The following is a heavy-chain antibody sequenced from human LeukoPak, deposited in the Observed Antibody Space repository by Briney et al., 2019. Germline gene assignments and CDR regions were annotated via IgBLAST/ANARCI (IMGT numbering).Heavy chain of an antibody. CDR3: AMHCSSTSCYTSEFDY. CDR1: GGSFSGYY. D-gene: IGHD2-2*02. CDR2: INHSGST. Sequence: SETLSLTCAVYGGSFSGYYWSWIRQPPGKGLEWIGEINHSGSTNYNPSLKSRVTISVDTSKNQFSLKLSSVTAADTAVYYCAMHCSSTSCYTSEFDYWGQGTLVTVSS. J-gene: IGHJ4*02. V-gene: IGHV4-34*01.